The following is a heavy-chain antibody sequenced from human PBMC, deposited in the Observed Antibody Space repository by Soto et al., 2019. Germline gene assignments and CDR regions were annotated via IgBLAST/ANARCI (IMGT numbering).Heavy chain of an antibody. J-gene: IGHJ4*02. V-gene: IGHV3-48*01. CDR1: GSTFSSHS. CDR2: ISSSSFTI. CDR3: ATRSPHSGYVDY. D-gene: IGHD1-26*01. Sequence: PGGSLRLSCAASGSTFSSHSINWVRQAPGKGLECVSYISSSSFTIYYADSVKGRFTISRDNAKNSLYLQMNSLRAEDTAVYYCATRSPHSGYVDYWGQGT.